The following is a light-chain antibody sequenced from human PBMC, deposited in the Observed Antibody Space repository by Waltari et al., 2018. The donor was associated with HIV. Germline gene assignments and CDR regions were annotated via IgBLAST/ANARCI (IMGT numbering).Light chain of an antibody. V-gene: IGLV2-14*03. Sequence: QSALTQPASVSGSPGLSITISCTGTPSDVGGYNSLAWYQQHPAKAPELVTLEVSRRPSGVSNRFSGSKSRNTASLTITGLQAEHEAYYYCSSYTSSDTVVFGGGTKVTVL. CDR1: PSDVGGYNS. CDR2: EVS. CDR3: SSYTSSDTVV. J-gene: IGLJ2*01.